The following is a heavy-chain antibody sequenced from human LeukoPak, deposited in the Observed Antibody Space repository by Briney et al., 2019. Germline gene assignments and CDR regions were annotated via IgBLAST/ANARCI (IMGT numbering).Heavy chain of an antibody. CDR1: GGSISSCY. CDR3: ARDQSLGYCSSTSCYASDY. D-gene: IGHD2-2*01. V-gene: IGHV4-4*07. CDR2: IYTSGST. J-gene: IGHJ4*02. Sequence: PSETLSLTCTVSGGSISSCYWSWIRQPAGKGLEWIGRIYTSGSTNYNPSLKSRVTMSVDTSKNQFSLKLSSVTAADTAVYYCARDQSLGYCSSTSCYASDYWGQGTLVTVSS.